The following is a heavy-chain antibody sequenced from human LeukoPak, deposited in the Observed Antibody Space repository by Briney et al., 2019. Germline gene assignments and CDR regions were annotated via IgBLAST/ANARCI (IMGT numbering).Heavy chain of an antibody. CDR2: IYYSGSA. V-gene: IGHV4-30-2*01. CDR1: GGSISSGDDS. J-gene: IGHJ4*02. Sequence: PSETLSLTCAVSGGSISSGDDSWSWIRQPPGKGLEWIGHIYYSGSAYYSPSLKSRVTMSVDRSKSQFSLKLSSVTAADTAVYFCASGYSYGKGDFFDYWGQGTLVTVSS. CDR3: ASGYSYGKGDFFDY. D-gene: IGHD5-18*01.